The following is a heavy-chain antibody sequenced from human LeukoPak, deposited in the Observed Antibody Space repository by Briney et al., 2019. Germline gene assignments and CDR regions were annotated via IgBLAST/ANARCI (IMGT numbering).Heavy chain of an antibody. V-gene: IGHV3-11*04. CDR3: ARGEQWTVYYYYYMDV. Sequence: GGSLRLSCAASGFTFSDYYMSWIRQAPGKGLEWVSYISSSGSTIYYADSVKGRFTISRDNAKNSLYLQMNSLRAEDTAVYYCARGEQWTVYYYYYMDVWGKGTTVTVSS. CDR1: GFTFSDYY. D-gene: IGHD6-19*01. J-gene: IGHJ6*03. CDR2: ISSSGSTI.